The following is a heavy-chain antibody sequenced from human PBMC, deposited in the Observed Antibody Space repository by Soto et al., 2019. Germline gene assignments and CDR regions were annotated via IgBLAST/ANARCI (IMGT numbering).Heavy chain of an antibody. CDR3: ARAPGSSGYSDYFDY. CDR1: GFTFSSYS. J-gene: IGHJ4*02. Sequence: GGSLRLSCAASGFTFSSYSMNWVRQAPGKGLEWVSSISSSSSYIYYADSVKGRFTISRDNAKNSLYLQMNSLRAEDTAVYYCARAPGSSGYSDYFDYWGQGTLVTVSS. CDR2: ISSSSSYI. V-gene: IGHV3-21*04. D-gene: IGHD3-22*01.